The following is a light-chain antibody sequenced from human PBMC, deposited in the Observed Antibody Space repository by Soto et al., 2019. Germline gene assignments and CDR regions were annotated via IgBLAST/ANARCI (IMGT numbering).Light chain of an antibody. CDR1: QSLNNY. CDR2: KAS. Sequence: DIQMTQSPSTLSASVGDRVTITCRASQSLNNYLAWYQQKPGKAPKLLIYKASSLQSRVPSRFSGSGSGTDFTLTISNLQPDDLATYYCQHYNGYPITYGGGTKVQI. CDR3: QHYNGYPIT. V-gene: IGKV1-5*03. J-gene: IGKJ4*01.